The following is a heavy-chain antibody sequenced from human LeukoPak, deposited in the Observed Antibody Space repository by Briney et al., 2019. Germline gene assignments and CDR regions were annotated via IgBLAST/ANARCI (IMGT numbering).Heavy chain of an antibody. CDR1: EFTFSSYE. Sequence: PGGSLRLSCAASEFTFSSYEMNWVRQAPGKELEWVSYISSSGSTIYYADSVKGRFTISRDNPKNTLYLQMNSLRGEDTAVYYCARGSNYYDSSGYPFDYWGQGTLVTVSS. D-gene: IGHD3-22*01. J-gene: IGHJ4*02. CDR3: ARGSNYYDSSGYPFDY. V-gene: IGHV3-48*03. CDR2: ISSSGSTI.